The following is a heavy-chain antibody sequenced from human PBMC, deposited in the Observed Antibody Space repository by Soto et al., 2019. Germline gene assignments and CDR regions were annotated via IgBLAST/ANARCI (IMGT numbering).Heavy chain of an antibody. CDR3: ASRGSGSYLDYYGMDV. Sequence: ASVKVSCKASGYTFTSYGISWVRQAPGQGLEWMGWISAYNGNTNYAQKLQGRVTMTTDTSTSTAYMELRSLRSDDTAVYYCASRGSGSYLDYYGMDVWGQGTTVTVSS. D-gene: IGHD3-10*01. J-gene: IGHJ6*02. CDR2: ISAYNGNT. V-gene: IGHV1-18*01. CDR1: GYTFTSYG.